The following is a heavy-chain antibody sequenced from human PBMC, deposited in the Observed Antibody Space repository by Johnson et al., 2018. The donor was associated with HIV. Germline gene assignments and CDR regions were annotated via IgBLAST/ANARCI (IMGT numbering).Heavy chain of an antibody. J-gene: IGHJ3*02. D-gene: IGHD3-10*01. CDR2: NGPAADT. Sequence: VQLVESGGGLVKPGGSLRLSCAASGFTFSSYDIHWVRQATGIGLESVSPNGPAADTYYPGSVKGRFTVPRENAKNSLYLQMNSLRAGDTAVYYWAKAPDGSGIRPGAFDIWGQGTMVTVSS. CDR1: GFTFSSYD. V-gene: IGHV3-13*01. CDR3: AKAPDGSGIRPGAFDI.